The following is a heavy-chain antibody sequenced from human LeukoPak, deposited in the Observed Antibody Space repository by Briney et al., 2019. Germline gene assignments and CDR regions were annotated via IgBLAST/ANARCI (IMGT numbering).Heavy chain of an antibody. CDR2: IYSGSTT. J-gene: IGHJ4*02. Sequence: GGSLRLSCAASGFTVNSNYMSWVRQAPGKGLECVSVIYSGSTTYYADFVKGRFTISRHNSKNTLYLQMDSLRPEDTAVYYCARDLGYCSGGSCYSMAYWGQGTLVTVSS. D-gene: IGHD2-15*01. V-gene: IGHV3-53*04. CDR1: GFTVNSNY. CDR3: ARDLGYCSGGSCYSMAY.